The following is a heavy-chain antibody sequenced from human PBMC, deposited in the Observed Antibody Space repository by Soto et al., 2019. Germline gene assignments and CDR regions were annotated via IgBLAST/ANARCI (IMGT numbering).Heavy chain of an antibody. D-gene: IGHD5-18*01. J-gene: IGHJ4*02. CDR1: GFSFRSHG. Sequence: ESGGGVVQPGRPLRLSCAASGFSFRSHGMHRVRQGPGKGLEWLAVITHDGVTTYYADSVKGRFSVSRDNAKNTLYLQMNSLGSEDTAQYYCAKDREDTTMTFDNWGQGTLVTVSS. V-gene: IGHV3-30*18. CDR3: AKDREDTTMTFDN. CDR2: ITHDGVTT.